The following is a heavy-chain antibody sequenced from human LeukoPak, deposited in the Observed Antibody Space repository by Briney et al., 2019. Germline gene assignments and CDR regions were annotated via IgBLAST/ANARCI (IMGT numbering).Heavy chain of an antibody. D-gene: IGHD6-13*01. J-gene: IGHJ4*02. V-gene: IGHV1-69*05. CDR3: ARGPRAAADDY. Sequence: ASVKVSCKASGGTFSSYAISWVRQAPGQGLEWMGGIIPIFGTANYAQKFQGRVTITTDESTSTAYMELTSLTSADTAVYFCARGPRAAADDYWGQGTLVTVSS. CDR1: GGTFSSYA. CDR2: IIPIFGTA.